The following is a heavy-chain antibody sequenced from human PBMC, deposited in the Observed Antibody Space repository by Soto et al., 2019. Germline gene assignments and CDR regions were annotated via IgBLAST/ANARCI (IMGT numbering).Heavy chain of an antibody. Sequence: PGGSLRLSCAASGFTFSSYAMSWVRQAPGKGLEWVSAISGSGGSTYYADSVKGRFTISRDNSKNTLYLQMNSLRAEDTAVYYCAKDLSKSSGWYYDWLDPRGQGTLVTVSS. D-gene: IGHD6-19*01. CDR2: ISGSGGST. CDR3: AKDLSKSSGWYYDWLDP. V-gene: IGHV3-23*01. CDR1: GFTFSSYA. J-gene: IGHJ5*02.